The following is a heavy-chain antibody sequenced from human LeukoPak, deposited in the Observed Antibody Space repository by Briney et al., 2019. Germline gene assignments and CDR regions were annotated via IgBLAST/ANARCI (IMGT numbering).Heavy chain of an antibody. D-gene: IGHD3-22*01. CDR2: IIPIFGTA. CDR3: ARDLRDYYDSSGYSNWFDP. Sequence: SVKVSCKASGGTFSSYAISWVRQAPGQGLEWMGGIIPIFGTANYAQKFQGRVTITADESTSTAYMELSSLRSEDTAVYYCARDLRDYYDSSGYSNWFDPWGQGTLVTVSS. V-gene: IGHV1-69*13. J-gene: IGHJ5*02. CDR1: GGTFSSYA.